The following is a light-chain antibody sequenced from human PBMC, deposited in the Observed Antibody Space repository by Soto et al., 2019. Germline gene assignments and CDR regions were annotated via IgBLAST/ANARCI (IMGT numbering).Light chain of an antibody. V-gene: IGKV3-20*01. Sequence: EIVLTQSPGTLSLSPGERATLSCRASQSVSNTYLAWYQQKPGRAPRLLMYGGSRRATGIPDRFSGSGSGTDFILTISRLEPEDFAVYFCQQYGRSPGTFGQGTKLELK. J-gene: IGKJ2*02. CDR1: QSVSNTY. CDR3: QQYGRSPGT. CDR2: GGS.